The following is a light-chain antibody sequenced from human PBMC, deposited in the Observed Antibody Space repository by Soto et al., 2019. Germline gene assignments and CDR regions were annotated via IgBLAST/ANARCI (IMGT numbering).Light chain of an antibody. Sequence: EIVMTQSPATLSVSPGERATLSCRASQSVNIHLAWYQQKPGQAPRLLIYGASARATGIPAKFSGSGSGTEFTLTINSLQSEDSAVYYCQQHNQWPITFGPGTRLEI. CDR1: QSVNIH. CDR3: QQHNQWPIT. CDR2: GAS. V-gene: IGKV3D-15*01. J-gene: IGKJ5*01.